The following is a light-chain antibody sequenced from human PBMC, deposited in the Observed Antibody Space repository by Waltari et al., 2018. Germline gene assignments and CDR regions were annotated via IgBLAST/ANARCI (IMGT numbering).Light chain of an antibody. V-gene: IGKV1-6*01. J-gene: IGKJ1*01. Sequence: AIQMTQSPSSLSASVGDKVTITCRASQGIRYDLGLYQQKPGKAPKLLTYAASSLQSGVPSRFSGGGAGTEFTLTISSLQPEDFATYYCLQDYNYPWTFGQGTKVEIK. CDR2: AAS. CDR1: QGIRYD. CDR3: LQDYNYPWT.